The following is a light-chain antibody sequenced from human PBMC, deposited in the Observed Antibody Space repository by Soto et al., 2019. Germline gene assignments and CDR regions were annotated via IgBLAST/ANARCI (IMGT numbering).Light chain of an antibody. CDR1: QSINSN. CDR2: GAS. J-gene: IGKJ1*01. CDR3: HHYHNLPPWT. V-gene: IGKV3-15*01. Sequence: VMTQSPDTLSVSPGERATLTCRASQSINSNLAWYQRRPGQAPRLLICGASTRATGVPARFSGSGSVTEVALTVSSLHSEDFAVYFCHHYHNLPPWTFGQGTKLEI.